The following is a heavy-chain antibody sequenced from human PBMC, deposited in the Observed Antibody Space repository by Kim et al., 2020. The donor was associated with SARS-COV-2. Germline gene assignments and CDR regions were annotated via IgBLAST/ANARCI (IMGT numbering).Heavy chain of an antibody. Sequence: SETLSLTCAVYGGSFSGYYWSWIRQPPGKGLEWIGEINHSGSTNYNPSLKSRVTISVDTSKNQFSLKLSSVTAADTAVYYCARGLTYYYGSGSYYSLWGQGTLVTVSS. CDR2: INHSGST. V-gene: IGHV4-34*01. CDR3: ARGLTYYYGSGSYYSL. D-gene: IGHD3-10*01. J-gene: IGHJ4*02. CDR1: GGSFSGYY.